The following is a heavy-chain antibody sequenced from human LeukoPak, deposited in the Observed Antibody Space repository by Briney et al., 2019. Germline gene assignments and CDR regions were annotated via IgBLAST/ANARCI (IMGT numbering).Heavy chain of an antibody. CDR3: ASWFGETYYDSSGSNWFDP. V-gene: IGHV1-69*13. CDR2: IIPIFGTA. D-gene: IGHD3-22*01. J-gene: IGHJ5*02. Sequence: ASVKVSCKASGYTFTTYDISWVRQAPGRGLEWMGGIIPIFGTANYAQKFQGRVTITADESTSTAYMELSSLRSEDTAVYYCASWFGETYYDSSGSNWFDPWGQGTLVTVSS. CDR1: GYTFTTYD.